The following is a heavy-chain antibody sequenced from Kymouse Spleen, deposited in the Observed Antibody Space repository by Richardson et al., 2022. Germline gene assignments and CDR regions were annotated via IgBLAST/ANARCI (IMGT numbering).Heavy chain of an antibody. CDR1: GFTFSSYG. V-gene: IGHV3-33*01. Sequence: QVQLVESGGGVVQPGRSLRLSCAASGFTFSSYGMHWVRQAPGKGLEWVAVIWYDGSNKYYADSVKGRFTISRDNSKNTLYLQMNSLRAEDTAVYYCARDMDYYGSGSRFDYWGQGTLVTVSS. CDR3: ARDMDYYGSGSRFDY. J-gene: IGHJ4*02. CDR2: IWYDGSNK. D-gene: IGHD3-10*01.